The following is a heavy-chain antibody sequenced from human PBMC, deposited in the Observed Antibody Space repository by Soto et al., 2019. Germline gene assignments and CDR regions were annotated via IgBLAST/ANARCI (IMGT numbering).Heavy chain of an antibody. CDR2: IWYDGSNK. Sequence: GGSLRLSCAASGFTFSSYGMHWVRQAPGKGLEWVAVIWYDGSNKYYADSVKGRFTISRDNSKNTLYLQMNSLRAEDTAVYYCARDQHRSNPPLYYFDYWGQGTLVTVSS. J-gene: IGHJ4*02. CDR1: GFTFSSYG. V-gene: IGHV3-33*01. D-gene: IGHD4-4*01. CDR3: ARDQHRSNPPLYYFDY.